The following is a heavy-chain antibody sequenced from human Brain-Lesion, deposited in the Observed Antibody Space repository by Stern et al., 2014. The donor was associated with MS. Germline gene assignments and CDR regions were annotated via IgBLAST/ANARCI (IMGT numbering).Heavy chain of an antibody. V-gene: IGHV4-61*02. Sequence: VQLVESGPGLVKPSQTLSLSCTVSGGSISSGGYYWSWIRQPAGKGLEWIGRIFNSGSTRYNPSLKRRVTLPIDTSKNQFSLRLNSMTAADTAVYYCARGRVVPGFQYYATDVWGQGTTVIVSS. CDR3: ARGRVVPGFQYYATDV. J-gene: IGHJ6*02. CDR1: GGSISSGGYY. D-gene: IGHD2-2*01. CDR2: IFNSGST.